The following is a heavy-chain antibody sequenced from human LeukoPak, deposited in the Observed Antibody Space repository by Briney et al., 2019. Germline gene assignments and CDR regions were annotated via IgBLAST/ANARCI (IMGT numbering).Heavy chain of an antibody. Sequence: SETLSLTCTVSGGSISSGGYSWSWIRQHPGKGLEWIGYIYYSGSTYYNPSLKSRVTISVDTSKNQFSLKLSSVTAADTAVYYCARGYYDFWSGPSNWFDPWGQGTLVTVSS. J-gene: IGHJ5*02. CDR2: IYYSGST. CDR1: GGSISSGGYS. V-gene: IGHV4-31*03. D-gene: IGHD3-3*01. CDR3: ARGYYDFWSGPSNWFDP.